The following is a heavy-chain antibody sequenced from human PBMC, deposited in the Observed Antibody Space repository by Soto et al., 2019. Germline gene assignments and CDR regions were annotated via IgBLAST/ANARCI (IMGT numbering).Heavy chain of an antibody. Sequence: GGSLRLSCAVSGFTFSNYGMHWVRQAPGKGLEWVAIIWYDGSNKYYVDSVKGRFTISRDNSKNTLYLQMNSLRAEDTAMYYCARDCSRGGGWFDPWGQGTLVTVSS. CDR2: IWYDGSNK. V-gene: IGHV3-33*01. CDR1: GFTFSNYG. J-gene: IGHJ5*02. CDR3: ARDCSRGGGWFDP. D-gene: IGHD2-15*01.